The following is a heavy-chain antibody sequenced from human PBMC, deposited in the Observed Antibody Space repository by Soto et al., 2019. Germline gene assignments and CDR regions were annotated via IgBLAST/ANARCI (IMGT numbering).Heavy chain of an antibody. Sequence: TLSLTCTVSGGSISSGNHHWSWIRQHPGKGLEWIGYIYHSGTAYYNPSLKSRVIMSVDTSKNQFSLNLKSVTAADTATYYCERVLYQDILIASSPRRSIVFWCQGDLIT. CDR2: IYHSGTA. D-gene: IGHD3-9*01. CDR1: GGSISSGNHH. CDR3: ERVLYQDILIASSPRRSIVF. J-gene: IGHJ1*01. V-gene: IGHV4-31*03.